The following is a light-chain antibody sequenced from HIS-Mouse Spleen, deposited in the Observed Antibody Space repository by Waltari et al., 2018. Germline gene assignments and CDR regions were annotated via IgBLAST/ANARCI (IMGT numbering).Light chain of an antibody. J-gene: IGLJ1*01. CDR2: EVS. CDR3: SSYTSSRTYV. V-gene: IGLV2-14*01. CDR1: SSDVGGYNY. Sequence: QSALTQPASVSGSPGQSITISCTGTSSDVGGYNYVSCYQQHPCKAPKLMIYEVSNRPSRVSTRFPGYKPCNPASQNSPALQAEYEAEYYCSSYTSSRTYVFGTGTKLTVL.